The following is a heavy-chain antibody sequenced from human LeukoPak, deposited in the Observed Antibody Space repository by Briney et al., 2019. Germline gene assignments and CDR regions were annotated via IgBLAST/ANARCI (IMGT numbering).Heavy chain of an antibody. J-gene: IGHJ6*03. Sequence: GASVKVSCKASGYTFTSYYMHWVRQAPGQGLEWMGIINPSGGSTSYAQKFQGRVTMTRDTSTSTVYMELSSLRSEDTAVYYCARGYCSSTSCYYYYYYYMDVWGKGTTVTVSS. D-gene: IGHD2-2*01. V-gene: IGHV1-46*01. CDR2: INPSGGST. CDR1: GYTFTSYY. CDR3: ARGYCSSTSCYYYYYYYMDV.